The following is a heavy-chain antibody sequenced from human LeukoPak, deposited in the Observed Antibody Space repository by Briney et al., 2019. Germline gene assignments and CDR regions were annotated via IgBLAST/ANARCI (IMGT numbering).Heavy chain of an antibody. V-gene: IGHV4-39*07. D-gene: IGHD3-16*01. J-gene: IGHJ4*02. CDR3: ARDLWGSGGY. CDR2: FCYNRTT. Sequence: PSETLSLTCTVSGPSISSSDYYWGWIRQPPGKGLEWIASFCYNRTTHFDRSLKRPVPISLATSKNEFSPNLMSVTAADTAVYYCARDLWGSGGYWGQGTLVTVSS. CDR1: GPSISSSDYY.